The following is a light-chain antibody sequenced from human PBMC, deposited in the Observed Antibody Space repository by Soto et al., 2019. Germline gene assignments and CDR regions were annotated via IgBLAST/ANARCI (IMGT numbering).Light chain of an antibody. Sequence: QSALTQPASVSGSPGQSITISCTGTSSDVGSYNLVSWYQQHPGKAPKLIIYEVTKRPSGVSNRFSGSKSGNTASLTLSELKAEDGADYYCCSSASSRNLVFGGGTKLPAL. CDR1: SSDVGSYNL. CDR3: CSSASSRNLV. CDR2: EVT. V-gene: IGLV2-23*02. J-gene: IGLJ2*01.